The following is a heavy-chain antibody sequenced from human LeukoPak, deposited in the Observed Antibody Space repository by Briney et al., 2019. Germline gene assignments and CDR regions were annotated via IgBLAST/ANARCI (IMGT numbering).Heavy chain of an antibody. J-gene: IGHJ4*02. CDR3: AKDLRSTLWLPY. Sequence: GGSLRLSCAASGFTFSSYGMSWVRQAPGKGLEWLSAISGSGGSTYYADSVKGRFTISRDNSKDTLYLQMNSLRAEDTAVYYCAKDLRSTLWLPYWGQGTLVTVSS. CDR1: GFTFSSYG. D-gene: IGHD3-10*01. CDR2: ISGSGGST. V-gene: IGHV3-23*01.